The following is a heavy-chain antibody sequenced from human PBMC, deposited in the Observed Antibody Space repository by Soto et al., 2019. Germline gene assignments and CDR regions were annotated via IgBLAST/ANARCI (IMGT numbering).Heavy chain of an antibody. V-gene: IGHV3-53*01. Sequence: DVQLVESGGGLIQPGGSLRLSCVASGLTVSGKKYMAWVRQAPGKGPGWVSGVYDLDGTYYADSVRGRFTTSIGNSRTTVWLKMRDVRPEDKALDFCATWLLREHAYDIWGRGTMVTVSS. CDR2: VYDLDGT. CDR1: GLTVSGKKY. D-gene: IGHD5-12*01. J-gene: IGHJ3*02. CDR3: ATWLLREHAYDI.